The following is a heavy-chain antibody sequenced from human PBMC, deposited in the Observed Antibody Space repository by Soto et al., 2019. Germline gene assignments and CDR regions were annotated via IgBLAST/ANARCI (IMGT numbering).Heavy chain of an antibody. D-gene: IGHD4-17*01. J-gene: IGHJ1*01. CDR1: GGTFSSYT. Sequence: ASVKVSCKASGGTFSSYTISWVRQAPGQGLEWMGRIIPILGIANYAQKFQGRVTITADKSTSTAYMELSSLRSEDTAVYYCARDGDGDSPLGYFQHWGQGTLVTVSS. CDR3: ARDGDGDSPLGYFQH. CDR2: IIPILGIA. V-gene: IGHV1-69*04.